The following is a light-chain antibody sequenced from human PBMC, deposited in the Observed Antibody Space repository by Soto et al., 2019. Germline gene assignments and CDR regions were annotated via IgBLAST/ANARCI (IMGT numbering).Light chain of an antibody. V-gene: IGKV2-28*01. CDR2: LGS. CDR1: QSLLHSNGYNY. Sequence: DIVMTQSPLSLSVTPGEPASLSCRSSQSLLHSNGYNYLDWYLQKPGQSPQLLIYLGSNRASGVPDRFSGSGSGTDFTLEISRVEAEDVGVYYCMQAQQTPWTFGQGTKVEIK. CDR3: MQAQQTPWT. J-gene: IGKJ1*01.